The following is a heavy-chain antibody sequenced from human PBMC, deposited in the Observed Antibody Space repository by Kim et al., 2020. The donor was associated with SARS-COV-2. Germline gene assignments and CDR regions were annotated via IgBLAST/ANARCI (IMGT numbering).Heavy chain of an antibody. CDR1: GFTFSSYS. CDR3: ARDKPPVDY. Sequence: GGSLRLSRAASGFTFSSYSMNWVRQAPGKGLEWVSYISSSSTIYYADSVKGRFTISRDNAKNSLYLQMNSLRDEDTAVYYCARDKPPVDYWGQGTLVTVS. CDR2: ISSSSTI. J-gene: IGHJ4*02. V-gene: IGHV3-48*02.